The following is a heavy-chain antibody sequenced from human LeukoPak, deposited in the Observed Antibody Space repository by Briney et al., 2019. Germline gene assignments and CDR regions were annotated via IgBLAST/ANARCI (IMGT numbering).Heavy chain of an antibody. CDR1: GGSISSSNW. D-gene: IGHD3-22*01. CDR2: IYHSGST. CDR3: ASSKNYYDSSGYYPPEGYFDY. J-gene: IGHJ4*02. Sequence: SETLSLTCAVSGGSISSSNWWSWVRQPPGKGLEWIGEIYHSGSTNYNPSLKSRVTISVDESKNQFSLKLSSVTAADTAVYYCASSKNYYDSSGYYPPEGYFDYWGQGTLVTVSS. V-gene: IGHV4-4*02.